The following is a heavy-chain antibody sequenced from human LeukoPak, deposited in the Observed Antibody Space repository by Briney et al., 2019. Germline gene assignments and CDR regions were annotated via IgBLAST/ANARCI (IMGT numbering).Heavy chain of an antibody. D-gene: IGHD5-24*01. V-gene: IGHV4-34*01. CDR3: ARGRWALGAFDI. CDR1: GGSFSGYY. CDR2: INHSGST. Sequence: SETLSLTCAVYGGSFSGYYWSWIRQPPGKGLEWIGEINHSGSTNYNPSLKSRVTISVDTSKNQFSLKLSSVTAADTAVYYCARGRWALGAFDIWAKGQWSPSLQ. J-gene: IGHJ3*02.